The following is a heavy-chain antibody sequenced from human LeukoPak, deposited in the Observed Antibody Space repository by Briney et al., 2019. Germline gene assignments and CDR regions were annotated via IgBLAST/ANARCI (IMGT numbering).Heavy chain of an antibody. D-gene: IGHD2-2*01. J-gene: IGHJ4*02. Sequence: PGGSLRLSCAASGFTFSSYWMTWVRQPPGKGLEWVANIKYDGSAKYYGDSVKGGFTISRDKSKKSMYLQMNRLRAEDTAVYYCARVIVLVEGASDHFDYWGQGTPATVHS. CDR3: ARVIVLVEGASDHFDY. CDR2: IKYDGSAK. V-gene: IGHV3-7*01. CDR1: GFTFSSYW.